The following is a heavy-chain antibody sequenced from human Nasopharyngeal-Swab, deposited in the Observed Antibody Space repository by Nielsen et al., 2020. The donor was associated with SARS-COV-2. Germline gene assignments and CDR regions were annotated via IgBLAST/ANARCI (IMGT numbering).Heavy chain of an antibody. CDR3: ARDGLDYDFWSAYFMDV. CDR2: ISSSCSYI. V-gene: IGHV3-21*01. CDR1: GFTFNNYN. J-gene: IGHJ6*02. D-gene: IGHD3-3*01. Sequence: GGSLRLSCAASGFTFNNYNFNWVRQAPGTGLELVSFISSSCSYIYYADSLKGRFTISRDNAKNSLYLQMNSLRAEDTAVYYCARDGLDYDFWSAYFMDVWGQGTTVTVSS.